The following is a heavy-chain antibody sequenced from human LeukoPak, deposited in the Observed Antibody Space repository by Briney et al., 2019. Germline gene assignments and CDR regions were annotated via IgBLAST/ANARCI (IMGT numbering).Heavy chain of an antibody. CDR2: ISGSSTYI. D-gene: IGHD6-19*01. CDR3: ARGNIAVAGTYAFEI. J-gene: IGHJ3*02. V-gene: IGHV3-21*01. Sequence: GGSLRLSCAASGFTFSSYAMSCVRQAPEKGLEWVSTISGSSTYIYYADSVQGRFTISRDNANNSLYLQMNNLRAEDTALYYCARGNIAVAGTYAFEIWGQGTMITVSS. CDR1: GFTFSSYA.